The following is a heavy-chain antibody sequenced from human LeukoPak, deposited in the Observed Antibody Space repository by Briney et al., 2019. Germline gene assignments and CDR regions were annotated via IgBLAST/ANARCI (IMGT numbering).Heavy chain of an antibody. CDR2: INHSGST. D-gene: IGHD2-2*02. J-gene: IGHJ5*02. CDR3: ARRTPYCSSTSCYKAVWFDP. Sequence: PSETLSLTCAVYGGSFSGYYWSWIRQPPGKGLEWIGEINHSGSTNYNPSLKSRVTISVDTSKNQFSLKLSSVTAADTAVYYCARRTPYCSSTSCYKAVWFDPWGQGTLVTVSS. V-gene: IGHV4-34*01. CDR1: GGSFSGYY.